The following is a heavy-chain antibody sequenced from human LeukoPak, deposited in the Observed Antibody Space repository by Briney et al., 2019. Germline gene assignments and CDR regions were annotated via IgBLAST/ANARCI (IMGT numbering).Heavy chain of an antibody. J-gene: IGHJ6*03. Sequence: ASVKVSCKASGYTFTSYDINWVRQATGQGLEWMGWMNPNSGNTGYAQKFQGRVTITRNTSISTAYMELSSLRSEDTAVYYCARGQGDFWAYYYYYYMDVWGKGTTVTVSS. V-gene: IGHV1-8*03. CDR3: ARGQGDFWAYYYYYYMDV. CDR1: GYTFTSYD. D-gene: IGHD3-3*01. CDR2: MNPNSGNT.